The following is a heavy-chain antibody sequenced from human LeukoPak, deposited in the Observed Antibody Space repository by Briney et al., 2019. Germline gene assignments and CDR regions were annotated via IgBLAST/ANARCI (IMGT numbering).Heavy chain of an antibody. Sequence: ASVKVSCKASGYTFTGYYMHWVRQAPGQGLEWMGWINPNSGGTNYAQKFRGRVTMTRDTSISTAYMELSRLRSDDTAVYYCARIAVAGTPFDYWGQGTLVTVSS. CDR1: GYTFTGYY. CDR2: INPNSGGT. J-gene: IGHJ4*02. D-gene: IGHD6-19*01. V-gene: IGHV1-2*02. CDR3: ARIAVAGTPFDY.